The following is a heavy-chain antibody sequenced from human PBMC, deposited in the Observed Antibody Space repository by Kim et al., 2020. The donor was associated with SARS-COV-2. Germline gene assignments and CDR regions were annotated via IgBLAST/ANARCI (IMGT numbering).Heavy chain of an antibody. J-gene: IGHJ6*02. Sequence: GGSLRLSCAASGFTFSSYWMSWVRQAPGKGLEWVANIKQDGSEKYYVDSVKGRFTISRDNAKNSLYLQMNSLRAEDTAVYYCARDSVVVPEASSGATAAKSEYYYFYGMDVWGQGTTVTVS. D-gene: IGHD2-2*01. V-gene: IGHV3-7*03. CDR1: GFTFSSYW. CDR3: ARDSVVVPEASSGATAAKSEYYYFYGMDV. CDR2: IKQDGSEK.